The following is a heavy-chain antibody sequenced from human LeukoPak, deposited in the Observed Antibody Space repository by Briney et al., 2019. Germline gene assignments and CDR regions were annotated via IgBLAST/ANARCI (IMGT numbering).Heavy chain of an antibody. CDR3: ARDRLAAVAGFDY. V-gene: IGHV3-7*01. J-gene: IGHJ4*02. CDR2: IKQDGSEK. D-gene: IGHD6-19*01. CDR1: GFTFSSYW. Sequence: GGSLRLSCAASGFTFSSYWMSWVRQAPGKGLEWVANIKQDGSEKYYVDSVKGRFTISRDNAKNSLYLQMNSLRAEDTAVYYCARDRLAAVAGFDYWGQGTLVTASS.